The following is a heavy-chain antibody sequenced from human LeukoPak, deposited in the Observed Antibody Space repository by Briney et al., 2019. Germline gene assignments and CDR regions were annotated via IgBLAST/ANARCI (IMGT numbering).Heavy chain of an antibody. CDR2: ISWNSGSI. J-gene: IGHJ4*02. CDR1: GFTFDDYA. D-gene: IGHD7-27*01. V-gene: IGHV3-9*01. Sequence: GRSLRLSCAASGFTFDDYAMHWVRQAPGKGLEWVSGISWNSGSIGYADSVKGRFTISRDNAKNSLYLQMNSLRAEDTAVYYCARESLGWGQGTLVTVSS. CDR3: ARESLG.